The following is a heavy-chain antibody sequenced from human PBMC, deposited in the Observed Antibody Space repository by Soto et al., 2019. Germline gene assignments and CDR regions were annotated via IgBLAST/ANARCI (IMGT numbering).Heavy chain of an antibody. CDR1: GGSVSSGSYY. CDR2: IYYSGST. CDR3: ARASNYDFWSGPPQYHLDV. V-gene: IGHV4-61*01. Sequence: PSETLSLTCTVSGGSVSSGSYYWSWIRQPPGKGLEWIGYIYYSGSTNYNPSLKSRVTVSIDTSKNQFSPKLSSVTAADTALYYCARASNYDFWSGPPQYHLDVWGQGTLVTVSS. J-gene: IGHJ4*02. D-gene: IGHD3-3*01.